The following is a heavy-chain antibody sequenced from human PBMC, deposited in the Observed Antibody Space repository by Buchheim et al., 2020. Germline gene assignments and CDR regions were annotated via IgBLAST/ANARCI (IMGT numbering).Heavy chain of an antibody. D-gene: IGHD6-6*01. CDR2: ISYDGSNK. CDR3: ARDLGGPSSSAGY. V-gene: IGHV3-30*04. Sequence: QVQLVESGGGVVQPGRSLRLSCAASGFTFSSYAMHWVRQAPGKGLEWVAVISYDGSNKYYADSVKGRFTISRDNSKNTLYLQMNSLRAEDTAVYYCARDLGGPSSSAGYWGQGTL. CDR1: GFTFSSYA. J-gene: IGHJ4*02.